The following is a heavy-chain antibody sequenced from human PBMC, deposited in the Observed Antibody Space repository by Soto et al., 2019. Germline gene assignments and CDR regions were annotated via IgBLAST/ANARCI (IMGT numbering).Heavy chain of an antibody. CDR3: ANSVEYYYDSSGAFDI. J-gene: IGHJ3*02. D-gene: IGHD3-22*01. Sequence: GGSLRLSCAASGFTFSDYYMSWIRQAPGKGLEWVAAISSSGSSTYYADSVQGRFTISRDNSKNTLYLQMNSLRAEDTAVYYCANSVEYYYDSSGAFDIWGQGTMVTVS. V-gene: IGHV3-11*01. CDR2: ISSSGSST. CDR1: GFTFSDYY.